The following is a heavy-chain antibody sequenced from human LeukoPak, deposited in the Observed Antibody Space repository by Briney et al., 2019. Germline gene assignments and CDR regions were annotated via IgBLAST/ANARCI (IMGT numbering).Heavy chain of an antibody. J-gene: IGHJ6*02. CDR3: ARLGDYGMDV. CDR2: INPADSDT. V-gene: IGHV5-51*01. Sequence: GESLKISCKGYIYSFTSYWIGWVRQMPGKGLEWMGIINPADSDTRYSPSFQGQVTISTDKSISTAYLQWSSLKASDTAMYYSARLGDYGMDVWGQGTTVAVSS. CDR1: IYSFTSYW.